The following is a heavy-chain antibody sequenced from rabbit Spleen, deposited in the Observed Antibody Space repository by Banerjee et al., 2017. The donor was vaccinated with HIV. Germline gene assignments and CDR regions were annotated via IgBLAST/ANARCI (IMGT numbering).Heavy chain of an antibody. Sequence: QSLEESGGGLVKPGASLTLTCTASGFTLSSYWICWVRQAPGKGLEWIACIYTGSSGSTYYAGWAKGRFTISKTSSTTVTLQMTSLTAADTATYFCARDTATSFSTYGMDLWGPGTLVTVS. D-gene: IGHD1-1*01. CDR2: IYTGSSGST. J-gene: IGHJ6*01. CDR1: GFTLSSYW. V-gene: IGHV1S40*01. CDR3: ARDTATSFSTYGMDL.